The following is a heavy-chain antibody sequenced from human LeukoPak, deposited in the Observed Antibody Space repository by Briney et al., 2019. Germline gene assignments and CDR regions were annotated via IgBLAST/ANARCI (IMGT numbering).Heavy chain of an antibody. Sequence: PSETLSLTCTVSGGSISNYYWSWIRQPPGMGPEWIGYIYYSGTTTYNPSLRSRVTISVDTSKNQFSLKLSSVTAADTAVYFCARDLYGGTGTYCDYWGQGTLVTVSS. CDR1: GGSISNYY. CDR3: ARDLYGGTGTYCDY. D-gene: IGHD3-10*01. V-gene: IGHV4-59*01. CDR2: IYYSGTT. J-gene: IGHJ4*02.